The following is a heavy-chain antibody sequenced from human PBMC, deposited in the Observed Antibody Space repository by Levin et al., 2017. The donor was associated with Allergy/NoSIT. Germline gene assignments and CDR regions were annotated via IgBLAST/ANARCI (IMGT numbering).Heavy chain of an antibody. Sequence: SCAASGFTFSSYRMNWVRQAPGKGLEWVSSISSSSSYIYYADSVKGRFTISRDNAKNSLYLQMNSLRAEDTAVYYCAREGNITMVRGVIITPKFGYYGMDVWGQGTTVTVSS. CDR3: AREGNITMVRGVIITPKFGYYGMDV. D-gene: IGHD3-10*01. J-gene: IGHJ6*02. V-gene: IGHV3-21*01. CDR2: ISSSSSYI. CDR1: GFTFSSYR.